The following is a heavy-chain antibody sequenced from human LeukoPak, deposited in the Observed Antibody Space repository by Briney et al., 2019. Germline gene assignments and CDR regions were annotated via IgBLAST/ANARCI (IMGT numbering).Heavy chain of an antibody. CDR2: IYHSGST. V-gene: IGHV4-4*02. Sequence: PSETLSLTCTVSGGSISSSNWWSWVRQPPGKGLEWIGEIYHSGSTNYNPSLKSRVTISVDKSKNQFSLKLSSVTAADTAVYYCARGGNYYDSSGYNPSFDYWGQGTLVTVSS. J-gene: IGHJ4*02. CDR3: ARGGNYYDSSGYNPSFDY. D-gene: IGHD3-22*01. CDR1: GGSISSSNW.